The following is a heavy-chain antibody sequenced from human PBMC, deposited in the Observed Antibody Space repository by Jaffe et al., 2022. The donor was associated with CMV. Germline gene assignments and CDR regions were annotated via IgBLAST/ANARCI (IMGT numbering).Heavy chain of an antibody. J-gene: IGHJ2*01. V-gene: IGHV3-7*03. Sequence: EVQLVESGGGLVQPGGSLRLSCAASGFTFSSYWMSWVRQAPGKGLEWVANIKQDGSEKYYVDSVKGRFTISRDNAKNSLYLQMNSLRAEDTAVYFCARGPNCTNGVCYSSYWYFDLWGRGTLVTVSS. CDR1: GFTFSSYW. CDR2: IKQDGSEK. CDR3: ARGPNCTNGVCYSSYWYFDL. D-gene: IGHD2-8*01.